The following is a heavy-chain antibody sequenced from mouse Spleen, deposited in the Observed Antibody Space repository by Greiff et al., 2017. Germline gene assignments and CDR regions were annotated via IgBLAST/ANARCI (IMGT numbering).Heavy chain of an antibody. D-gene: IGHD2-10*01. Sequence: VKVVESGPGLVQPSQSLSITCTVSGFSLTSYGVHWVRQSPGKGLEWLGVIWSGGSTDYNAAFISRLSISKDNSKSQVFFKMNSLQADDTAIYYCAETLLRGNWFAYWGQGTLVTVSA. V-gene: IGHV2-2*01. J-gene: IGHJ3*01. CDR2: IWSGGST. CDR3: AETLLRGNWFAY. CDR1: GFSLTSYG.